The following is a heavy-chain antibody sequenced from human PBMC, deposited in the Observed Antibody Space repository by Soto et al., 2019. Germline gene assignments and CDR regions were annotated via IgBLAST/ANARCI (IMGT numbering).Heavy chain of an antibody. CDR2: INISGRMT. D-gene: IGHD2-15*01. Sequence: QVQLVESGGGLVKPGGSLRLSCAGAGFIFRDYFMTWIRQSPGKGLEWVADINISGRMTHYADSVKGRFTMSRDNDKKSLYLQMDSLRVGETAVYYCARLGVASHHFDHWGQGTLVTVSS. J-gene: IGHJ4*02. V-gene: IGHV3-11*01. CDR1: GFIFRDYF. CDR3: ARLGVASHHFDH.